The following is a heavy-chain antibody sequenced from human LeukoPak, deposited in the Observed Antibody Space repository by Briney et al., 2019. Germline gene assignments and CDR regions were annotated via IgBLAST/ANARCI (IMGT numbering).Heavy chain of an antibody. D-gene: IGHD5-24*01. J-gene: IGHJ3*02. CDR3: AREGWLQNAFDI. Sequence: GGSLRLSCAASGFTFSSSGMHWVRQAPGKGLEWVAVIWYDGSNKYYADSVKGRFTISRDNSNNTLYLQMNSLQAEDTAVYYCAREGWLQNAFDIWGQGTRVTVSP. CDR1: GFTFSSSG. V-gene: IGHV3-33*01. CDR2: IWYDGSNK.